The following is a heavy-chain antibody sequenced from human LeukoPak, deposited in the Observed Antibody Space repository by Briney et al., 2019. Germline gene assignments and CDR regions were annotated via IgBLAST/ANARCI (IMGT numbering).Heavy chain of an antibody. V-gene: IGHV3-74*01. D-gene: IGHD5-18*01. CDR3: ARDQEYSYGYGYYYYYYYMDV. Sequence: GGSLRLSCAASGFTFSSYWMHWVRQAPGKGLVWVSRINSDGSSTSYADSVKGRFTISRDNAKNTLYLQMNSLRAEDTAVYYCARDQEYSYGYGYYYYYYYMDVWGKGTTVTVPS. CDR1: GFTFSSYW. CDR2: INSDGSST. J-gene: IGHJ6*03.